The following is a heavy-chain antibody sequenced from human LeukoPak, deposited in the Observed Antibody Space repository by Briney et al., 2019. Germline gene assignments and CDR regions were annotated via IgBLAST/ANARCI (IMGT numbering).Heavy chain of an antibody. CDR1: GYTFTSYG. V-gene: IGHV1-8*03. CDR2: INPNSGNT. J-gene: IGHJ4*02. D-gene: IGHD5-18*01. Sequence: ASVKVSCKASGYTFTSYGISWVRQAPGQGLEWMGWINPNSGNTDYAQKFQGRVTITRDTSISTAYMELSSLRSEDTAVYYCARGVGHRGQEHSYVYYFDYWGQGPLVTVSS. CDR3: ARGVGHRGQEHSYVYYFDY.